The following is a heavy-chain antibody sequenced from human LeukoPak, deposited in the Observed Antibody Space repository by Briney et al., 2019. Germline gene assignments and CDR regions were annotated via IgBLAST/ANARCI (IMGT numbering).Heavy chain of an antibody. CDR2: IIPIFGTA. J-gene: IGHJ4*02. Sequence: SVKVSCKASGYTFTSYGISWVRQAPGQGLEWMGGIIPIFGTANYAQKFQGRVTITADESTSTAYMELSSLRSEDTAVYYCARDYDFWSYWGQGTLVTVSS. D-gene: IGHD3-3*01. CDR1: GYTFTSYG. V-gene: IGHV1-69*13. CDR3: ARDYDFWSY.